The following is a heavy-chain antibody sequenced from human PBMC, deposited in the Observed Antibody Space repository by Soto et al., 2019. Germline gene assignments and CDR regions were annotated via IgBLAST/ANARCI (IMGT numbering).Heavy chain of an antibody. J-gene: IGHJ4*02. Sequence: SETLSLTCTVSGASITQYYWNWIRQSPGKGLEWIVSVSSTGRTVYNPSLTSRVTVSLDTSKNQFSLTLNSVTAADTAVYHCARGAGSPNHNHEFDFWGQGTLVT. CDR2: VSSTGRT. CDR3: ARGAGSPNHNHEFDF. D-gene: IGHD6-13*01. V-gene: IGHV4-59*01. CDR1: GASITQYY.